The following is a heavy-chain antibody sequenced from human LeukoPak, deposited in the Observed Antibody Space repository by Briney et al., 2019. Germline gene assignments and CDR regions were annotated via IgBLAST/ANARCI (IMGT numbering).Heavy chain of an antibody. CDR2: ISSICNYI. J-gene: IGHJ6*03. V-gene: IGHV3-21*01. CDR1: GFTFSSYS. D-gene: IGHD2-2*02. Sequence: GGSLRLPCAASGFTFSSYSLDWVRQAPGKGLEWVSAISSICNYIYYADSVKGRFTISRDNAKNSLYLQMNSLRAEDPAVYYCARESECSSTTCYSKQACCYMDVWGKGTTVTVSS. CDR3: ARESECSSTTCYSKQACCYMDV.